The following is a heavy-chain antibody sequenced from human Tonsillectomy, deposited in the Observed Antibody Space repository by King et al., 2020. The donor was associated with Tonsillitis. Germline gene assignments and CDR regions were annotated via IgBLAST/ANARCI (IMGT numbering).Heavy chain of an antibody. D-gene: IGHD2-2*01. Sequence: QLQESGPGLVKPSETLSLTCNVSGGSVSSGSYYWSWIRQPPGKGLEWFGYMYYSGNTNYNPSLKSRVTISVDTSKNQFSLKLSYVIAADTAVYYCARVYPAADYYYGLDVWGQGTTVTVSS. J-gene: IGHJ6*02. CDR3: ARVYPAADYYYGLDV. CDR2: MYYSGNT. V-gene: IGHV4-61*01. CDR1: GGSVSSGSYY.